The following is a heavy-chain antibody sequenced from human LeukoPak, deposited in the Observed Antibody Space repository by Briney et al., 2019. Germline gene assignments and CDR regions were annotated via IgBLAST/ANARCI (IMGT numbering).Heavy chain of an antibody. V-gene: IGHV3-30*02. CDR3: ARPPYSYGSGEDWFDP. J-gene: IGHJ5*02. Sequence: GGSLRLSYVASEFTFSTYGTHWVRQAPGKGLEWVAFIRYDGSNKNYADSVKGRFTISRDNSKNTLYLQMNSLRAEDTAVYYCARPPYSYGSGEDWFDPWGQGTLVTVSS. D-gene: IGHD3-10*01. CDR2: IRYDGSNK. CDR1: EFTFSTYG.